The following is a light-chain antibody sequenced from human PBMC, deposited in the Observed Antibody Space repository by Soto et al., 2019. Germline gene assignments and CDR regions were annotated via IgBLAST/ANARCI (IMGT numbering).Light chain of an antibody. CDR3: QQRSNWLFT. V-gene: IGKV3-11*01. CDR2: DAS. J-gene: IGKJ5*01. Sequence: EIVLTQSPATLSLSPGERATLSCRASQSVRSYLAWYQQKPGQAPMLLIYDASNRATGIPAMFSCSGCGAVFTLTISSLEPEDVAVYYCQQRSNWLFTFGQWTRLEIK. CDR1: QSVRSY.